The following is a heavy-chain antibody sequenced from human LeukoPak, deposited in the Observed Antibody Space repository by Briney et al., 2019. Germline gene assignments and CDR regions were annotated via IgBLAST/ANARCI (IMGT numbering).Heavy chain of an antibody. J-gene: IGHJ5*02. CDR3: ARVPRGSSSWYRWFDP. D-gene: IGHD6-13*01. V-gene: IGHV4-4*07. Sequence: SETLSLTCTVSGGSISSYYWSWIRQPAGKGLEWIGRIYTSGSTNYNPSLKSRVTMSVDTSKNQFSLKLSSVTAADTAVYYCARVPRGSSSWYRWFDPWGQGTLVTVSS. CDR2: IYTSGST. CDR1: GGSISSYY.